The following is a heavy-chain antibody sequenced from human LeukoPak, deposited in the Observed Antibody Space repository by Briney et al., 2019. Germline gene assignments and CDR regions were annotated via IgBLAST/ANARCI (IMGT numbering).Heavy chain of an antibody. CDR1: GGSISSGDYY. CDR3: AREMRVCTSISCPSYYFDY. D-gene: IGHD2-2*01. V-gene: IGHV4-30-4*01. Sequence: SETLSLTCTVSGGSISSGDYYWSWIRQPPGKGLEWIGYIYYSGSTYYNPSLKSRVTTSVDTSKNQFSLKLSSVTAADTAVYYCAREMRVCTSISCPSYYFDYWGQGTLVTVSS. CDR2: IYYSGST. J-gene: IGHJ4*02.